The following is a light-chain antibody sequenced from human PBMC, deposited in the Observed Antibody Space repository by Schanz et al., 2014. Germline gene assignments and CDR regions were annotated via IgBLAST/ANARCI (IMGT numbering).Light chain of an antibody. Sequence: QSALTHPASVSGSPGQSVTISCTGTSSDVGAYNYVSWYQQQPGKAPKLMIYEVSKRPSGVPDRFSGSKSGNTASLTVSGLQAEDEADYYCSSYAGSNNPVVFGGGTKRPS. CDR1: SSDVGAYNY. CDR2: EVS. V-gene: IGLV2-8*01. J-gene: IGLJ2*01. CDR3: SSYAGSNNPVV.